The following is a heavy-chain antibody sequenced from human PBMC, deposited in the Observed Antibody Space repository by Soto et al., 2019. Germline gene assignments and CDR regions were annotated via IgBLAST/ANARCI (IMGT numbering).Heavy chain of an antibody. D-gene: IGHD6-19*01. V-gene: IGHV1-18*01. CDR1: GFTLTTYG. Sequence: ASVKVSCKASGFTLTTYGITWVRQAPGEGLEWMGWISSYKSNTNYAQKLQGRVTMTTDTSTSTAYMELRSLRSDDTAVYYCARVLGLAVALPGVFDIWGQGTMVTVSS. CDR3: ARVLGLAVALPGVFDI. CDR2: ISSYKSNT. J-gene: IGHJ3*02.